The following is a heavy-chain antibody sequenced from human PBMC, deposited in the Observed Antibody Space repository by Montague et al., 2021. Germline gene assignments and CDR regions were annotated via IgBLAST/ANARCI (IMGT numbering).Heavy chain of an antibody. Sequence: SLRLSCAASGFTFDTYAMSWVRQAPGKGLEWVSGIRGGGGSIYYADSVKGRFTISRDNSKSTLYLQMSSLRAEDTAVYFCVKDPRGSDYPPCTMDVWGQGTTVTVSS. CDR1: GFTFDTYA. J-gene: IGHJ6*02. V-gene: IGHV3-23*01. CDR2: IRGGGGSI. CDR3: VKDPRGSDYPPCTMDV. D-gene: IGHD1-26*01.